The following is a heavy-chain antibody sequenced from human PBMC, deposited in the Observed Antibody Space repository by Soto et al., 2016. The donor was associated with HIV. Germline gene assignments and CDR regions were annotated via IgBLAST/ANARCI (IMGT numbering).Heavy chain of an antibody. CDR3: VRGTVHDYGSFDF. D-gene: IGHD3-10*01. CDR2: INSDGTST. CDR1: GFTFSSCW. Sequence: EVQLVESGGGLVQPGKSLRLSCSASGFTFSSCWMYWVRQAPGKGLVWVSRINSDGTSTKYADSVKGRFIISRDNAKNILHVQMNSLRDEDSAVYFCVRGTVHDYGSFDFWGQGTLVTVSS. J-gene: IGHJ4*02. V-gene: IGHV3-74*03.